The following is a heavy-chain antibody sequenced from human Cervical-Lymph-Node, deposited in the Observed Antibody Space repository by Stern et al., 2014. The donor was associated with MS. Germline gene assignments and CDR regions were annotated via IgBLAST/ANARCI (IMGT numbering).Heavy chain of an antibody. D-gene: IGHD6-19*01. V-gene: IGHV5-51*01. J-gene: IGHJ4*02. CDR3: ARHGGSGWVYFDN. CDR2: IFPGDSDA. CDR1: GYSFSSYW. Sequence: AQLVESGAEVRKPGDSLKISCKGSGYSFSSYWIGWVRQMPGKGLEWMGIIFPGDSDARYSPSFQGQVTISADKSISSVYLQWSSLKASDTAMYYCARHGGSGWVYFDNWGQGTLVTVSS.